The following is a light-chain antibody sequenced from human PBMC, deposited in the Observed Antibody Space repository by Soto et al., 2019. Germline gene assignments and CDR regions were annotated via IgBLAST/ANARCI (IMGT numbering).Light chain of an antibody. CDR3: QSYDISLGASV. CDR1: NSSIGAGYA. J-gene: IGLJ2*01. V-gene: IGLV1-40*01. Sequence: QSVLTQPPSVSGAPGQRVTISCTGSNSSIGAGYAVHWYQQLPGTAPKLLIYANNIRPSGVPDRLSGSKSGTSASLAITGLLAEDEAYYYCQSYDISLGASVFGGGTKLTVL. CDR2: ANN.